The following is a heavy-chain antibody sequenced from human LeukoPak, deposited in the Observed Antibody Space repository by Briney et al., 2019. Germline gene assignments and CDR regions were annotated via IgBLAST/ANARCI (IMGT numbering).Heavy chain of an antibody. Sequence: SQTLSLTCTVSGGSISSGSYYWSWIRQSAGKGLEWIGRIYTSGSANYNASLKSRVTISVDTSKNQFSLKLSSVTAADTAVYYCARDFGIFDYGMDVWGQGTTVTVSS. V-gene: IGHV4-61*02. CDR2: IYTSGSA. CDR1: GGSISSGSYY. J-gene: IGHJ6*02. CDR3: ARDFGIFDYGMDV. D-gene: IGHD3-16*01.